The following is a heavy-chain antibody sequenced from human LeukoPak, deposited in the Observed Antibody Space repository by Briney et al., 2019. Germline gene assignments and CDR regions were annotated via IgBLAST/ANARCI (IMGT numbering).Heavy chain of an antibody. D-gene: IGHD3-22*01. V-gene: IGHV4-59*01. CDR1: GGSISDYY. CDR2: MDYSGST. Sequence: SETLSLTCTVSGGSISDYYWTWIRQSPGTGLEWIGYMDYSGSTNYNPSLKSRVTISVDTSKNQFSLKLSSVTAADTAVYYCARLYDSSGYYYYAYFDYWGQGALVTVSS. J-gene: IGHJ4*02. CDR3: ARLYDSSGYYYYAYFDY.